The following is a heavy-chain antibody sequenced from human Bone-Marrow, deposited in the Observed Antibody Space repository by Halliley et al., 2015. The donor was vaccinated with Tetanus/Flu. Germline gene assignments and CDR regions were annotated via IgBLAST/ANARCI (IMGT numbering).Heavy chain of an antibody. V-gene: IGHV4-34*01. J-gene: IGHJ6*02. CDR2: TPGGIT. Sequence: TPGGITSFTPSLKSRVTISLDTSNNEFSLGVSTGTAADTAVYYCARARRFLEWMGYYYGIDVWGQGTTVTVSS. CDR3: ARARRFLEWMGYYYGIDV. D-gene: IGHD3-3*01.